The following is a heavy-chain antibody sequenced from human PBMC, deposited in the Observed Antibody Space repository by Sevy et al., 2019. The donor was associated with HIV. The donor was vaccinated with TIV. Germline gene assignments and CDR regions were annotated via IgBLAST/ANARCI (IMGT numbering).Heavy chain of an antibody. J-gene: IGHJ5*02. D-gene: IGHD2-2*01. CDR2: IKQDGSEK. CDR1: GFTFSSYW. V-gene: IGHV3-7*01. CDR3: AAHVVLVPAAIGWFDP. Sequence: GGSLRLSCAASGFTFSSYWMTWVRQAPGKGLEWVANIKQDGSEKYYVDSVKGRFTISRDNAKNSLYLQMNSLRAEDTAVYYCAAHVVLVPAAIGWFDPWGQGTLVTVSS.